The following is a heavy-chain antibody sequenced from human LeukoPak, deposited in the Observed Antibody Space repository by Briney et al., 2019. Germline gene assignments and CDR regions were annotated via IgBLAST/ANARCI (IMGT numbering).Heavy chain of an antibody. D-gene: IGHD6-13*01. J-gene: IGHJ4*02. V-gene: IGHV4-59*01. CDR1: GGSISSYY. Sequence: KASETLSLTCTASGGSISSYYRSWIRQPPGKGLEWIGYIYYSGSTNYNPSLKSRVTISVDTSKNQFSLKLSSVTAADTAVYYCAREYSSSWYSGHFDYWGQGTLVTVSS. CDR3: AREYSSSWYSGHFDY. CDR2: IYYSGST.